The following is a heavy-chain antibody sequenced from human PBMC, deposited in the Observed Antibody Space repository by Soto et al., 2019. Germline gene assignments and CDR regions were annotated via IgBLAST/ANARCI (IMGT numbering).Heavy chain of an antibody. Sequence: QLQLQESGSGLVKPSQTLSLTCAVSGGSISSGGYSWSWIRQPPGKGLEWMGYSYHSGSTYKNPALMSRVTISLHGPKHHLSLRLSSVTAAATAVYYCATGVGATTHFDFWGQGTLVTVSS. V-gene: IGHV4-30-2*01. D-gene: IGHD1-26*01. CDR3: ATGVGATTHFDF. J-gene: IGHJ4*02. CDR2: SYHSGST. CDR1: GGSISSGGYS.